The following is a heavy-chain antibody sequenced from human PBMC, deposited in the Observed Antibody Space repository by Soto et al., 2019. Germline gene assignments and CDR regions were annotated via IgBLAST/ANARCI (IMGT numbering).Heavy chain of an antibody. CDR3: ARDFKLRPSLGY. J-gene: IGHJ4*02. Sequence: QVQLVQSGGEVKKPGASVKVSCKASGYTFTSYYMHWVRQAPGQGLEWMGIINPSGGSTSYAQKFQGRVTMTRYTSTSTVYMELSSLRSEDTAVYYCARDFKLRPSLGYWGQGTLVTVSS. D-gene: IGHD1-7*01. V-gene: IGHV1-46*01. CDR1: GYTFTSYY. CDR2: INPSGGST.